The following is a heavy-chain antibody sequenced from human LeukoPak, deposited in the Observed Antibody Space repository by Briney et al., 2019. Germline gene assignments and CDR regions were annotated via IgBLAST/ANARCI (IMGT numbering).Heavy chain of an antibody. J-gene: IGHJ5*02. V-gene: IGHV1-18*01. CDR1: GGTFSSYA. CDR2: ISAYNGNT. D-gene: IGHD3-3*01. CDR3: ARDFANSWFDP. Sequence: ASVKVSCKASGGTFSSYAISWVRQAPGQGLEWMGWISAYNGNTNYAQKLQGRVTMTTDTSTSTAYMELRSLRSDDTAVYYCARDFANSWFDPWGQGTLVTVSS.